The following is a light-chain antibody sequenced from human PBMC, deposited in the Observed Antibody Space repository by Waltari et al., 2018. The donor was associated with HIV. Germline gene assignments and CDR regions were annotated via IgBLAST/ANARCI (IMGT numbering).Light chain of an antibody. J-gene: IGKJ4*01. CDR1: QSVSSSH. Sequence: EIVLTQSPGALSLSLGERATLSCRASQSVSSSHLAWYQQRPGQAPRLLIYGTSSRATGIPDRFSGSGSGTDFTLTISRLEPEDFAVYYCQQYGSSAPLTFGGGTKVEIK. CDR2: GTS. V-gene: IGKV3-20*01. CDR3: QQYGSSAPLT.